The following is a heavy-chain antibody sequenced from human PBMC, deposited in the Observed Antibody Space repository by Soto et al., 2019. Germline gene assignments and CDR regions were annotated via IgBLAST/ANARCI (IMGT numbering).Heavy chain of an antibody. CDR1: GGSISSYY. D-gene: IGHD2-2*01. Sequence: QVQLQESGPGLVKPSETLSLTCTVSGGSISSYYWSWIRQPPGKGLGWIGYIYYSGSTNYNPSLKSRVTISVDTSKNQFSLKLSSVTAADTAVYYCARFNGLVPAAKLVHYGMDVWGQGTTVTVSS. V-gene: IGHV4-59*01. J-gene: IGHJ6*02. CDR2: IYYSGST. CDR3: ARFNGLVPAAKLVHYGMDV.